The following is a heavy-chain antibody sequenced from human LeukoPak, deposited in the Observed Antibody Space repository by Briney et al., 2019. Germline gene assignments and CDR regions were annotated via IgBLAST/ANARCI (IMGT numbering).Heavy chain of an antibody. V-gene: IGHV4-34*01. D-gene: IGHD3-10*01. CDR3: ARGVEITMVQGAIDY. CDR2: INHSGST. Sequence: SETLSLTCAVYGGSFSGYYWSWIRQPPGKGLEWIGEINHSGSTTYNPSLKSRVTISVDTSKTQFSLKLSSVTAADTAVYYCARGVEITMVQGAIDYWGQGTLVIVPS. J-gene: IGHJ4*02. CDR1: GGSFSGYY.